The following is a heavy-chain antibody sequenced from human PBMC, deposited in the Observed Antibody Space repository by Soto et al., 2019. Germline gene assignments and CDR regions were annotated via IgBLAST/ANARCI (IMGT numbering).Heavy chain of an antibody. Sequence: QITLKESGPTLVKPTQTLTLTCTFSGFSLSTTAVGVGWIRQSPGKALEWLALIYWDDDKRYNPSLKSRLTITKDTSKNQVVLTMANMGPVDTATYYCAHRRSAEYFPHWGQGTLVTVSS. CDR1: GFSLSTTAVG. J-gene: IGHJ1*01. D-gene: IGHD1-26*01. V-gene: IGHV2-5*02. CDR2: IYWDDDK. CDR3: AHRRSAEYFPH.